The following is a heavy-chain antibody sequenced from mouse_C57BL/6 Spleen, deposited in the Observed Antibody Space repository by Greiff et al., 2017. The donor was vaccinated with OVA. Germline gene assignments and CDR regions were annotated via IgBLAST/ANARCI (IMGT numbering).Heavy chain of an antibody. D-gene: IGHD2-5*01. CDR2: IYPGSGST. Sequence: VQLQQPGAELVKPGASVKMSCKASGYTFTSYWITWVKQRPGQGLEWIGDIYPGSGSTNYNEKFKSKATLTVDTSSSTAYMQLSSLTSEDSAVYYCARKEYYSNPYYFDYWGQGTTLTVSS. J-gene: IGHJ2*01. CDR1: GYTFTSYW. CDR3: ARKEYYSNPYYFDY. V-gene: IGHV1-55*01.